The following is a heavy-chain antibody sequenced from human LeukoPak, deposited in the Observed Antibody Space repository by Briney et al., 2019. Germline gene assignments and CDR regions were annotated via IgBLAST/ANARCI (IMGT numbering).Heavy chain of an antibody. Sequence: GGSLRLSCAASGFTFSNYAMSWVRQAPGKGLEWVSAISGSGGSTYYADSVKGRFTISRDNSKNTLYLQMNSLRAEDTAVYYCAKDSAIFGIDQGSHVGYWGQGTLVTVSS. CDR3: AKDSAIFGIDQGSHVGY. D-gene: IGHD3-3*01. CDR2: ISGSGGST. V-gene: IGHV3-23*01. CDR1: GFTFSNYA. J-gene: IGHJ4*02.